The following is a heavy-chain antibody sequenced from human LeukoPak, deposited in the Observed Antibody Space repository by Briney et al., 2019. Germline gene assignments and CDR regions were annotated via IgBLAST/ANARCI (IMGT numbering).Heavy chain of an antibody. CDR1: GFTFRRYS. V-gene: IGHV3-21*01. CDR3: ARESSGIAATDKIDY. CDR2: FTSMSRTI. Sequence: GGSLRLSCAASGFTFRRYSMTWVRQAPGKGLEWVSSFTSMSRTIYYADSVKGRFTISRDDAKESLYLQMNSLRVDDTAIYYCARESSGIAATDKIDYWGQGALVTVSS. D-gene: IGHD6-13*01. J-gene: IGHJ4*02.